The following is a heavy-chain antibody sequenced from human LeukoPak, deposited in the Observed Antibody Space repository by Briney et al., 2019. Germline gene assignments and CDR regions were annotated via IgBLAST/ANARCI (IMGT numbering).Heavy chain of an antibody. D-gene: IGHD3-10*01. V-gene: IGHV4-59*12. CDR2: IYYSGST. J-gene: IGHJ4*02. CDR1: GGSISSYY. CDR3: AYSYYGSGSYKN. Sequence: KPSETLSLTCTVSGGSISSYYWSWIRQPPGKGLEWIGYIYYSGSTNYNPSLKSRVTISVDTSKNQFSLKLSSVTAADTAVYYCAYSYYGSGSYKNWGQGTLVTVSS.